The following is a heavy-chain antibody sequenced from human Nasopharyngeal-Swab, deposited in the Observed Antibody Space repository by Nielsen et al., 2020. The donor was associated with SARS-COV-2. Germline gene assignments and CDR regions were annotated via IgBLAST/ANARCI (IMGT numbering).Heavy chain of an antibody. J-gene: IGHJ4*02. CDR1: AGTFSSYA. CDR3: AGGGYSNNFDY. V-gene: IGHV1-69*13. D-gene: IGHD5-12*01. Sequence: SAQVSCKASAGTFSSYAISWVRQAPGQGLVWMGGIIPIFGTANYAQKFQGRVTITADESTSTAYMELSSLRSEDTAVYYCAGGGYSNNFDYWGQGTLVTVSS. CDR2: IIPIFGTA.